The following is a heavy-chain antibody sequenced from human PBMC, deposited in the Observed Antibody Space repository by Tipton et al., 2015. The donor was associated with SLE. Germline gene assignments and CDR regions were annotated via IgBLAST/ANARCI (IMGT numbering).Heavy chain of an antibody. J-gene: IGHJ6*03. CDR2: INHSGST. V-gene: IGHV4-34*01. CDR1: GGPISSYY. D-gene: IGHD3-9*01. Sequence: LRLSCTVSGGPISSYYWSWIRQPPGKGLEWIGEINHSGSTNYNPSLKSRVTISVDTSKNQFSLKLSSVTAADTAVYYCARDQGYDILYYYYYMDVWGKGTTVTVSS. CDR3: ARDQGYDILYYYYYMDV.